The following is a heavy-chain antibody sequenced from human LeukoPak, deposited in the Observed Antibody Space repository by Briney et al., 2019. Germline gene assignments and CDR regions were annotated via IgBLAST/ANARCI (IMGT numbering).Heavy chain of an antibody. CDR3: ARDRPIFGAPYYYYYYMDV. CDR1: GFTFSSYW. Sequence: GGSLRLSCAASGFTFSSYWMSWVRQAPGKGLEWVANIKQDGSEKYYVDSVKGRFTISRDNAKNSLYLLMNSLRAEDTAVYYCARDRPIFGAPYYYYYYMDVWGKGTTVTVSS. V-gene: IGHV3-7*01. CDR2: IKQDGSEK. J-gene: IGHJ6*03. D-gene: IGHD3-3*01.